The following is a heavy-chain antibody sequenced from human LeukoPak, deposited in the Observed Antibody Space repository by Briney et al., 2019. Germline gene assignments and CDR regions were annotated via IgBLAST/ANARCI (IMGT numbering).Heavy chain of an antibody. CDR3: AKDQSPWLVVGTIPDS. CDR2: ISSSSSTI. D-gene: IGHD6-19*01. Sequence: GGSLRLSCAASGFTFSSYSMNWVRQAPGKGLEWVSDISSSSSTIYYADFVRGRFTISRDNSKNTVYLQMNSLRPEDTAIYYCAKDQSPWLVVGTIPDSWGQGTLVSVSS. CDR1: GFTFSSYS. J-gene: IGHJ4*02. V-gene: IGHV3-48*01.